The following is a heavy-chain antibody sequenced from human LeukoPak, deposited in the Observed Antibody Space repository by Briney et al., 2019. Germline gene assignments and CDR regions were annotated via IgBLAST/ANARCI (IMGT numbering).Heavy chain of an antibody. Sequence: GESLKISCKGSGYSFTSYWIGWVRQMPGKGLEWMGIIYPGDSDTRYSPSFQGQVTISADKSISTAYLQWSSLKASDTAIYYCARGVHMTTVVTPDWYFDLWGHGTLVTVSS. V-gene: IGHV5-51*01. CDR3: ARGVHMTTVVTPDWYFDL. CDR2: IYPGDSDT. D-gene: IGHD4-23*01. J-gene: IGHJ2*01. CDR1: GYSFTSYW.